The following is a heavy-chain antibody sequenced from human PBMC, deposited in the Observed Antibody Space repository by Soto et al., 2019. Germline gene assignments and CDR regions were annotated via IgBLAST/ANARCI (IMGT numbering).Heavy chain of an antibody. CDR3: GPGYYVASYIDV. CDR1: GFTFSAYS. V-gene: IGHV3-21*01. Sequence: EVQLVESGGGLVKPGGSLRLSCAASGFTFSAYSMNWVRQAPGKGLEWVSSIAIAGDYIYYSDSVRGRFTISRDNAKSSVYLQMNRLRAEDTAVYYCGPGYYVASYIDVWGEGTTVTVSS. CDR2: IAIAGDYI. D-gene: IGHD3-16*01. J-gene: IGHJ6*03.